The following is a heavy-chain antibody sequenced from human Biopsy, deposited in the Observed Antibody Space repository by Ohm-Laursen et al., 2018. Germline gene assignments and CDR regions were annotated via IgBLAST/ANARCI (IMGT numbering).Heavy chain of an antibody. Sequence: SETLSLTRTVSGGSISNNNYYWGWIRQPQGKGLEWIGSIFYRGRTHYKPSFKSRVNISVDTSKNQFSLKLDSVTAADTAVYYCARDYDTSGYYYGSWGQGTLVTVSS. J-gene: IGHJ5*02. CDR1: GGSISNNNYY. CDR2: IFYRGRT. D-gene: IGHD3-22*01. V-gene: IGHV4-39*01. CDR3: ARDYDTSGYYYGS.